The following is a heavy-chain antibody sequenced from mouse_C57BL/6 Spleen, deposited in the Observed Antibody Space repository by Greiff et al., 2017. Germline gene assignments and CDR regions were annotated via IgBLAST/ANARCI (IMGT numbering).Heavy chain of an antibody. Sequence: VQLKESGPGLVKPSQSLSLTCSVTGYSITSGYYWHWIRQFPGNKLEWMGYISYDGSNNYNPSLKNRISITRDTSKNQFFLKLNSVTTEDTDTYYCVYGNYVNWFAYWGQGTLVTVAA. D-gene: IGHD2-1*01. J-gene: IGHJ3*01. V-gene: IGHV3-6*01. CDR1: GYSITSGYY. CDR3: VYGNYVNWFAY. CDR2: ISYDGSN.